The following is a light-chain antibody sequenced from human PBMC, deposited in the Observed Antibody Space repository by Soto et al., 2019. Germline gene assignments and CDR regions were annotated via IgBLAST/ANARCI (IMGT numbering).Light chain of an antibody. J-gene: IGKJ1*01. V-gene: IGKV3-20*01. CDR3: QQSDTFPRT. CDR1: HSLNSNY. CDR2: GAS. Sequence: EIVLTQSPGTLSLYPGDRATLSCRASHSLNSNYLAWYQQKRGQAPRLLIYGASNRATDIPDRFSGSGSGTEFALTITRLEPADFAVYFCQQSDTFPRTFGQGTKVEIQ.